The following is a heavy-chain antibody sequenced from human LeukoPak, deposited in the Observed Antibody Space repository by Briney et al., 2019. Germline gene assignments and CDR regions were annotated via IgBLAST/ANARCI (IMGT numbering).Heavy chain of an antibody. D-gene: IGHD3-22*01. V-gene: IGHV1-3*01. CDR2: INAGNGNT. CDR1: GYTFTSYA. CDR3: ATYDSSGYYYYY. J-gene: IGHJ4*02. Sequence: GASVKVSCKASGYTFTSYAMHWVRQAPGQRLEWMGWINAGNGNTKYSQKFQGRVTMTEDTSTDTAYMELSSLRSEDTAVYYCATYDSSGYYYYYWGQGTLVTVSS.